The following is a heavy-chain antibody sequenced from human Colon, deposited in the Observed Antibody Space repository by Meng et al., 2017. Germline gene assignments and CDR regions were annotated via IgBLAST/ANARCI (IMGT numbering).Heavy chain of an antibody. Sequence: QVQLQESGPRLVKPSQTLSLTCTVSGDSVSSNSYYWTWIRQHPGTGLEWIGYIYSGGISRYNPSLKSRITMSIDTSKNQFSLQLTSVTAADTAIYYCARDPLAVGPTDRGLDSWGQGTLVTVSS. J-gene: IGHJ4*02. D-gene: IGHD1-26*01. CDR2: IYSGGIS. V-gene: IGHV4-31*03. CDR1: GDSVSSNSYY. CDR3: ARDPLAVGPTDRGLDS.